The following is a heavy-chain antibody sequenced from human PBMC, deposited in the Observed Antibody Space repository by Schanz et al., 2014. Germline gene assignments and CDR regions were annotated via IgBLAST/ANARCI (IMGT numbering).Heavy chain of an antibody. CDR2: INNRGTEK. V-gene: IGHV3-7*01. CDR1: GFTFSSYT. Sequence: EVQLVESGGGLVKPGDSLRLSCAASGFTFSSYTMKWVRQAPGKGLEWVANINNRGTEKNYVDSVKGRFTISRDDSKNTLHLQMNSLRSEDTAIYFCARDQASTHWGQGTPVTVSS. J-gene: IGHJ4*02. CDR3: ARDQASTH.